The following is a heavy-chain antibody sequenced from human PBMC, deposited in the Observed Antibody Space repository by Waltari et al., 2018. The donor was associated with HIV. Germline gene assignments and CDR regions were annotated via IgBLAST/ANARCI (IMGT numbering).Heavy chain of an antibody. CDR1: GFTFSSYA. J-gene: IGHJ4*02. D-gene: IGHD3-16*01. Sequence: EVQLLESGVGLVQPGGSPRLPCAVSGFTFSSYAMSWVRQAPGKGLEWVSAISGSGGSTYYADSVKGRFTISRDNSKNTLYLQMNSLRAEDTAVYYCAKFWGNYYFDYWGQGTLVTVSS. CDR3: AKFWGNYYFDY. CDR2: ISGSGGST. V-gene: IGHV3-23*01.